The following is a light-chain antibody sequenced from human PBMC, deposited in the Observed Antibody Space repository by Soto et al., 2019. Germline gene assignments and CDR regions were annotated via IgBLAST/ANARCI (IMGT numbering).Light chain of an antibody. CDR3: QKYNSAPMT. Sequence: EIVLTQSPGTLSLSPGERATLSCRASQSVSSSYLAWYQQKPGQAPRLLIYGASSRATGIPDRFSGSGSGTDFTLTISRLEPEDVATYYCQKYNSAPMTFGQGTKVDIK. V-gene: IGKV3-20*01. J-gene: IGKJ1*01. CDR1: QSVSSSY. CDR2: GAS.